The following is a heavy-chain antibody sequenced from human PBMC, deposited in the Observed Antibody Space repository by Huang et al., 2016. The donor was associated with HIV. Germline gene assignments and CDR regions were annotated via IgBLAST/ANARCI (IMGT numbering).Heavy chain of an antibody. V-gene: IGHV1-69*01. CDR3: ARAGEAYYDSSGYYYFDY. CDR2: RIPIFDAE. Sequence: QVQLVQSGAEVKKPGSSVKVSCKASGGTFSSYAISWVRQAPGQGLEWMGGRIPIFDAENYAQKFQGRVTITADESTSTAYMELSSLRSEDTAVYCCARAGEAYYDSSGYYYFDYWGQGTLVTVSS. J-gene: IGHJ4*02. D-gene: IGHD3-22*01. CDR1: GGTFSSYA.